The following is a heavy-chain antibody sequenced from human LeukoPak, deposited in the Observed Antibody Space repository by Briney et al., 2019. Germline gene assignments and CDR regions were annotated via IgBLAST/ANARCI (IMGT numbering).Heavy chain of an antibody. CDR2: ISNNGGYT. D-gene: IGHD2/OR15-2a*01. CDR3: AKLLRAGRILTISLDC. CDR1: GFTFSSSA. V-gene: IGHV3-23*01. Sequence: PGGSLRLSCAASGFTFSSSAMSWVRQALGKGLEWVSAISNNGGYTYYADSVQGRFTISRDNSKSTLCLQMNSLRAEDTATYYCAKLLRAGRILTISLDCWGQGTLVTVSS. J-gene: IGHJ4*02.